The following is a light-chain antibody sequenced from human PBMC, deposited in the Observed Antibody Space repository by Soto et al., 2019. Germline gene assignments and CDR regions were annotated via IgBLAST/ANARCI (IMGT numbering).Light chain of an antibody. CDR3: QSYDDNLVV. CDR1: SSNIGGGYD. Sequence: QSVLTQPPSVSGAPGQRVTLSCNGSSSNIGGGYDVNWYQQLLGPAPKLLIHDIILRPSWVPDRFSGSKSGTSASLAITGLQADDGADYYCQSYDDNLVVFGGGTK. CDR2: DII. V-gene: IGLV1-40*01. J-gene: IGLJ2*01.